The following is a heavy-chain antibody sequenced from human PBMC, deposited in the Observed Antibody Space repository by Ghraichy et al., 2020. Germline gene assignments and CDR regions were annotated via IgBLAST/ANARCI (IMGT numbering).Heavy chain of an antibody. J-gene: IGHJ4*02. CDR2: ISSSGGST. Sequence: GGSLRLSCVASGFTFSSYAMSWVRQAPGKGLEWVSVISSSGGSTYYADSVKGRFTISRDNSKNTLYLQMNSLRAEDTAVYYCAKGPGSGGWSSRLFDYWGQGTLVTVSS. D-gene: IGHD3-3*01. CDR1: GFTFSSYA. V-gene: IGHV3-23*01. CDR3: AKGPGSGGWSSRLFDY.